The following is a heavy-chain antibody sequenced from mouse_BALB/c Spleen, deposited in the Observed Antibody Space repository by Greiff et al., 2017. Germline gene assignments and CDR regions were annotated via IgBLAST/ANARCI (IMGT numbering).Heavy chain of an antibody. Sequence: VQLKESGPELVKPGASVKMSCKASGYTFTSYVMHWVKQKPGQGLEWIGYINPYNDGTKYNEKFKGKATLTSDKSSSTAYMELSSLTSEDSAVYYCARDRYGSSPYYAMDYWGQGTSVTVSS. D-gene: IGHD1-1*01. V-gene: IGHV1-14*01. J-gene: IGHJ4*01. CDR1: GYTFTSYV. CDR3: ARDRYGSSPYYAMDY. CDR2: INPYNDGT.